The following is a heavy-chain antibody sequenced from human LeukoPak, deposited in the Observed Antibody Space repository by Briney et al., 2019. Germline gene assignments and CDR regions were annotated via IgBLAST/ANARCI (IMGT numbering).Heavy chain of an antibody. CDR3: ARGGGYCSGGSCYSYFDY. CDR2: IIPIFGTA. Sequence: PAASVKVSCKASGGTFSSYAISWVRQAPGQGLEWMGGIIPIFGTANYAQKFQGRVTITADKSTSTAYMELSSLRSEDTAVYHCARGGGYCSGGSCYSYFDYWGQGTLVTVSS. J-gene: IGHJ4*02. CDR1: GGTFSSYA. D-gene: IGHD2-15*01. V-gene: IGHV1-69*06.